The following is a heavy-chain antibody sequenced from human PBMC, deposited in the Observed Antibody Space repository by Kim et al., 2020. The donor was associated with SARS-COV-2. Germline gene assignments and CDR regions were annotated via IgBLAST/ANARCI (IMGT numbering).Heavy chain of an antibody. V-gene: IGHV3-7*01. CDR2: DK. CDR3: TRGGSYSFEY. J-gene: IGHJ4*02. Sequence: DKLYRDPVKGRFTISRDNAKNSLFLEMNSLRVEDAALYYCTRGGSYSFEYWGPGTLVTVSS. D-gene: IGHD6-13*01.